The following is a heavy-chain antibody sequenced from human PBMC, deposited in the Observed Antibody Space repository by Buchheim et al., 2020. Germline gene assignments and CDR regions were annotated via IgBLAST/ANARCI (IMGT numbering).Heavy chain of an antibody. Sequence: QVQLQESGPGLVKPSQTLSLTCTVSGGSISSGSYYWSWIRQPAGKGLEWIGRIYTSGSTNYNPSLKSRVTISVDTSKNQFSLKLSSVTAADTAVYYCARESSGWSGKLWDWYFDLWGRGTL. J-gene: IGHJ2*01. D-gene: IGHD6-19*01. CDR1: GGSISSGSYY. V-gene: IGHV4-61*02. CDR3: ARESSGWSGKLWDWYFDL. CDR2: IYTSGST.